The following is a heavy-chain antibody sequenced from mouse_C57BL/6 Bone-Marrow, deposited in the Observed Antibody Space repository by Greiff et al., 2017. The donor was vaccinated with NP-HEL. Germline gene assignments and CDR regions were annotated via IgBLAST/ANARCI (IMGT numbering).Heavy chain of an antibody. V-gene: IGHV1-64*01. Sequence: VQLQQPGAELVKPGASVKLSCKASGYTFTSYWMHWVKQRPGQGLEWIGMIHPNSGSTNYNEKFKSKATLTVDKSSSTAYMQLSSLTSEDSAVYYCARPYGSYWYVDVWGTGTTVTVSS. J-gene: IGHJ1*03. CDR1: GYTFTSYW. CDR2: IHPNSGST. CDR3: ARPYGSYWYVDV. D-gene: IGHD1-1*01.